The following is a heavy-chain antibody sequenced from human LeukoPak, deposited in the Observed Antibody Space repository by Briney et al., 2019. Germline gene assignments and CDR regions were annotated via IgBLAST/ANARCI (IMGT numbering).Heavy chain of an antibody. CDR3: AKPPTGIGGYWKY. D-gene: IGHD2-8*02. Sequence: QTGGSLRLSCAASGFTFSSYAMSWVRQAPGKGLEWVSAISGSGGSTYYADSVKGRFTISRDNSKNTLYLQMNSLRAEDTAVYYCAKPPTGIGGYWKYWGQGTLVTVSS. J-gene: IGHJ4*02. CDR2: ISGSGGST. V-gene: IGHV3-23*01. CDR1: GFTFSSYA.